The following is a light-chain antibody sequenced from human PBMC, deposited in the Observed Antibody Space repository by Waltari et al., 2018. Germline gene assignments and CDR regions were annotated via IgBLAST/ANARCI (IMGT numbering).Light chain of an antibody. Sequence: QSALTQPPSASGSPGQSVTIPCTGTSSDVGGDNSVSWYKQLPGKPPKLMISEVTKRPSGVPDRFSGSKSGNTASLTVSGLQTEDEADYYCSSYAGSINPYVFGSGTRVTVL. V-gene: IGLV2-8*01. J-gene: IGLJ1*01. CDR2: EVT. CDR3: SSYAGSINPYV. CDR1: SSDVGGDNS.